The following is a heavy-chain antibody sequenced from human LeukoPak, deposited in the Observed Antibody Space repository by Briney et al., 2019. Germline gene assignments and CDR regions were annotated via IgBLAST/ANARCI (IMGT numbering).Heavy chain of an antibody. CDR1: GGSINYSSYY. CDR2: IYYSGST. Sequence: SETLSLTCTVSGGSINYSSYYWGWIRQPPGKGLEWIGSIYYSGSTYYSPSLKSRVTISVDTSKNQFSLKLSSVTAADTAVYYCARVPPDSSGYYLHFDYWGQGTLVTVSS. J-gene: IGHJ4*02. D-gene: IGHD3-22*01. CDR3: ARVPPDSSGYYLHFDY. V-gene: IGHV4-39*07.